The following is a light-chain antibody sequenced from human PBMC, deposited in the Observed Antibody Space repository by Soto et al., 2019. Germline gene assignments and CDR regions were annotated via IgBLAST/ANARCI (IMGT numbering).Light chain of an antibody. CDR2: GAS. V-gene: IGKV3-20*01. CDR3: QQYGTFPLT. Sequence: IVITQSRATLSLPPGDGATLSCRASQSVSKSFAWYQQKPGQDPRLLIYGASSRATGIPDRCSGSGSWTDVTLTIISMEPEDFAAYYCQQYGTFPLTFGGGTMV. CDR1: QSVSKS. J-gene: IGKJ4*01.